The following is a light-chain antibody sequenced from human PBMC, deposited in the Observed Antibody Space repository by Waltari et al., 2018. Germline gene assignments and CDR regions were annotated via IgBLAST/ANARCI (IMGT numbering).Light chain of an antibody. V-gene: IGKV2-30*02. CDR3: IQSTQWPRT. CDR1: QSLVHSGGNTF. Sequence: VMTQSPLSLPVTLGQPASISCRSSQSLVHSGGNTFLNWFQQRPGQSPRRLIYEVSKRDSGVPDRFSGSGSGTDFTLEISRVEAEDVGVYYCIQSTQWPRTFGQGTKLEIK. CDR2: EVS. J-gene: IGKJ1*01.